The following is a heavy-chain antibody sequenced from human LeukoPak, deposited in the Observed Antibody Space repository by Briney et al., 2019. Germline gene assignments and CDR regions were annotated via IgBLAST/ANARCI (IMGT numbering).Heavy chain of an antibody. D-gene: IGHD3/OR15-3a*01. CDR3: TTEGPRFWTGYDPIDY. CDR2: IKSKTNGGTI. CDR1: GFTFIKAW. Sequence: PGGSLRLSCAASGFTFIKAWMSWVRQAPGKGLEWVGRIKSKTNGGTIDYAAPVKGRFTISRDDSKTTLYLQMSSLKTEDTAVYFCTTEGPRFWTGYDPIDYWGQGTLVTVSS. J-gene: IGHJ4*02. V-gene: IGHV3-15*01.